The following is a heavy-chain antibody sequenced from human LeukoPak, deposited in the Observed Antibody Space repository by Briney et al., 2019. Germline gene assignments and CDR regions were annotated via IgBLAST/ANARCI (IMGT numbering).Heavy chain of an antibody. J-gene: IGHJ4*02. CDR2: ISAYNGNT. D-gene: IGHD2-2*02. CDR1: GYTFTSYG. Sequence: ASVKVSCKASGYTFTSYGISWVRQAPGQGLEWMGWISAYNGNTNYAQKLQGRVTMTTDTSTSTAYMELRSLRSDDTAVYYCARDPAYCSSTSCYTIEFDYWGQGTLVTVSS. V-gene: IGHV1-18*04. CDR3: ARDPAYCSSTSCYTIEFDY.